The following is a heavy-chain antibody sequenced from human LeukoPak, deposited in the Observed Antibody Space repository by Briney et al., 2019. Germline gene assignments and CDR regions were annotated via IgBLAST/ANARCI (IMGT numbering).Heavy chain of an antibody. CDR1: GFTFSNSW. Sequence: PGGSLRLSCIVSGFTFSNSWMNWVRQAPGKGLEWVANIKQDGCTRNYVDSVKGRFTISRDNAENSLYLQMNSLRVEDTAVYFCARDVTATGALDIWGQGTLLTVSS. J-gene: IGHJ3*02. CDR2: IKQDGCTR. V-gene: IGHV3-7*04. D-gene: IGHD5-18*01. CDR3: ARDVTATGALDI.